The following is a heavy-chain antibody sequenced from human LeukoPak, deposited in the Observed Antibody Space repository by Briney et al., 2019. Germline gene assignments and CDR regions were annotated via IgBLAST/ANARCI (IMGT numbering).Heavy chain of an antibody. CDR3: ARHGSGTSLALYP. CDR2: ISYSGTI. J-gene: IGHJ5*02. D-gene: IGHD3-10*01. Sequence: SETLSLTCTVSGGSTSSYYWSWIRQSPGKGLEWVGYISYSGTINYNPSLKSRVTISLGTSENRFSLNLTSVTAADTAVYYCARHGSGTSLALYPWGQGTLVTVSS. V-gene: IGHV4-59*08. CDR1: GGSTSSYY.